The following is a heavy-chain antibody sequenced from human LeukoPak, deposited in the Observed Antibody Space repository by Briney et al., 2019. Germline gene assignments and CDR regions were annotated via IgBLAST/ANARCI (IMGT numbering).Heavy chain of an antibody. CDR1: GFTFSSYA. V-gene: IGHV3-30-3*01. CDR3: ATDPDSSGYYYPIFDY. CDR2: ISYDGSNK. Sequence: PGGSLRLSCAASGFTFSSYAMHWVRQAPGKGLVWVAIISYDGSNKYYADSVKGRFTISRDNSKNMLYLQINSLRAEDTAVYYCATDPDSSGYYYPIFDYWGQGTLVTVSS. D-gene: IGHD3-22*01. J-gene: IGHJ4*02.